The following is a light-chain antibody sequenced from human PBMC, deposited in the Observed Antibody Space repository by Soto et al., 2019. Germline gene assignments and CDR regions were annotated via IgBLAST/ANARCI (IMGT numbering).Light chain of an antibody. CDR2: EVS. Sequence: QSALTQPPSASGSPGQSVTISCTGTSSDVGGYNYVSWYQQHPGKAPKLMIYEVSNRPSGVSNRFSGSKSGNTASLTISGLQAEDEADYYCSSFRSGSTLFGTGTKVTVL. CDR1: SSDVGGYNY. CDR3: SSFRSGSTL. J-gene: IGLJ1*01. V-gene: IGLV2-14*01.